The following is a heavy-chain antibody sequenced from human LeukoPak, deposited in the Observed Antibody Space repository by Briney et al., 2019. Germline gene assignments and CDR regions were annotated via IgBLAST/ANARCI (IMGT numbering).Heavy chain of an antibody. D-gene: IGHD5-18*01. Sequence: QPGGSLRLSCAASGFTFNKYAMSWVRQAPGKGLEWVSAISGSDAGTYYADSVKGRFTISRDNSKNSLSLLMNSLRAEDTAVYYCARDLSSRGYTYGTPAFTFDIWGQGTMVTVSS. J-gene: IGHJ3*02. CDR3: ARDLSSRGYTYGTPAFTFDI. V-gene: IGHV3-23*01. CDR1: GFTFNKYA. CDR2: ISGSDAGT.